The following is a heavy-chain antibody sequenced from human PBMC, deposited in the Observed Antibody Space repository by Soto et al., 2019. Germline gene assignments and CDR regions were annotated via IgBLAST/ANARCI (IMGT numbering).Heavy chain of an antibody. CDR2: ISTSGST. CDR3: AGERVSRWGMRGDSSSWYGLDYYYGMDV. V-gene: IGHV4-4*07. Sequence: PSETLSLTCTVSGGSISSYSWSWIRQPAGKGLEWIGRISTSGSTNYNPSLKSRVTMSVDTSKNKFSLQLSSVTAADTAVYYCAGERVSRWGMRGDSSSWYGLDYYYGMDVWGQGTTVTVSS. CDR1: GGSISSYS. J-gene: IGHJ6*02. D-gene: IGHD6-13*01.